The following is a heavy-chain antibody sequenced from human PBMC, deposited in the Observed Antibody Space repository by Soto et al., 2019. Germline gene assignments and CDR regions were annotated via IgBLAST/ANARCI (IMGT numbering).Heavy chain of an antibody. Sequence: SETLSLTCTVSGRSITSGGSYWYWIRQHPGKGLEWIGYIYYSGTTYYNPSLKSRVTISVDTSKNQFSLKLSSVTAADTAVYYCAASCVACGGFNYYGMDVWGQGTTVT. J-gene: IGHJ6*02. CDR1: GRSITSGGSY. D-gene: IGHD2-21*01. CDR3: AASCVACGGFNYYGMDV. CDR2: IYYSGTT. V-gene: IGHV4-31*03.